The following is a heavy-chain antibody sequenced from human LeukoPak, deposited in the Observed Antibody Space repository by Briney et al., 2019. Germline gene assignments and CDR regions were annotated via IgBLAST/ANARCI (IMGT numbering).Heavy chain of an antibody. D-gene: IGHD4-17*01. CDR3: AMEDSGARA. V-gene: IGHV3-15*01. Sequence: GGSLRLSCAAYGFTFSHPWMSWVRQAPGKGLEWVGRIKSKTHGGTADYAAPVKGRFTISRDDSKNTLYLQMNSLNSEDTAVYYCAMEDSGARAWGQGTLVTVSS. CDR1: GFTFSHPW. J-gene: IGHJ4*02. CDR2: IKSKTHGGTA.